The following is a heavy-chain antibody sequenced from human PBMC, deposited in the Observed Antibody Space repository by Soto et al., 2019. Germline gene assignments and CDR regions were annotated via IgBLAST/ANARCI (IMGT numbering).Heavy chain of an antibody. CDR1: GYXFPIYL. V-gene: IGHV5-10-1*01. CDR3: ARQTHCSSNSCSGAAHRYYGVDV. CDR2: IDPSDSYT. J-gene: IGHJ6*02. Sequence: EXLKISCKCSGYXFPIYLISWVRQMPGKGLGLIGMIDPSDSYTKYNPSFQGHVTISADKSNSTALLQWNRLMASDTAMYYCARQTHCSSNSCSGAAHRYYGVDVWGQGTTVTVSS. D-gene: IGHD2-2*01.